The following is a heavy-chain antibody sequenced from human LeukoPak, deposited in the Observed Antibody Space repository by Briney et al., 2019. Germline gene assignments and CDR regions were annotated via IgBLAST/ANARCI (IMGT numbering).Heavy chain of an antibody. CDR3: ARVPGSSGWNYYFDY. J-gene: IGHJ4*02. V-gene: IGHV3-48*03. CDR1: GLTFSSYE. CDR2: ISSSGNTI. D-gene: IGHD6-19*01. Sequence: GGSLRLSCAASGLTFSSYEMNWVRQAPGKGLEWVSYISSSGNTIYYADSVKGRFTISRDNAKNSLYLQMNSLRAEDTAVYYCARVPGSSGWNYYFDYWGREPWSLSPQ.